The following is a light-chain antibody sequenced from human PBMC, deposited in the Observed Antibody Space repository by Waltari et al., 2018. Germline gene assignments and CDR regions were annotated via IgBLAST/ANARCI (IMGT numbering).Light chain of an antibody. CDR1: RSKIGNNY. Sequence: QSVLTQPPSVSAAPGQRVTISCSGGRSKIGNNYVSWYRQFPGTAPKLLIYEDSERPSGIPGRFSGSKSGTSATLDITGLQAGDEADYYCGTWDSSLSGAVFGGGTHLTVL. V-gene: IGLV1-51*02. J-gene: IGLJ7*01. CDR2: EDS. CDR3: GTWDSSLSGAV.